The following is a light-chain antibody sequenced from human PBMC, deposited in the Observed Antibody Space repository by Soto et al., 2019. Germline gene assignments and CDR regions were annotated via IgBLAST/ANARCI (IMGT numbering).Light chain of an antibody. CDR3: QQYDNLLT. CDR1: QSVSSSY. J-gene: IGKJ4*01. CDR2: GAS. V-gene: IGKV3-20*01. Sequence: EIVLTQSPGTLSLSPGERATLSCRASQSVSSSYLAWYQQKPGQAPRLLIYGASSRATGIPDRFSGSGSGTDFTFTISSLQPEDIATYYCQQYDNLLTFGGGTKVDIK.